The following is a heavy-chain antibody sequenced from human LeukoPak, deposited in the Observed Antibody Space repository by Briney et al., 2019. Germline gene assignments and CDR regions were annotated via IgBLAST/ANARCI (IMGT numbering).Heavy chain of an antibody. CDR2: INHSGST. CDR1: GGSFSGYY. Sequence: SETLSLTCAVYGGSFSGYYWSWIRQPPGKGLEWIGEINHSGSTNYNPSLKSRVTISVDTSKNQFSLKLSSVTAADTAVYYCVRGGSITIFGVAGGWFDPWGQGTLVTVSS. J-gene: IGHJ5*02. V-gene: IGHV4-34*01. D-gene: IGHD3-3*01. CDR3: VRGGSITIFGVAGGWFDP.